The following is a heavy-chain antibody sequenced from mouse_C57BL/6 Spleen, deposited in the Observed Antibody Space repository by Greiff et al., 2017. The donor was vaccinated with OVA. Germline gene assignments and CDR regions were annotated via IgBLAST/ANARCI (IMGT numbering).Heavy chain of an antibody. CDR2: INPNNGGT. D-gene: IGHD1-1*01. CDR1: GYTFTDYY. V-gene: IGHV1-26*01. Sequence: DVKLVESGPELVKPGASVKISCKASGYTFTDYYMNWVKQSHGKSLEWIGDINPNNGGTSYNQKFKGKATLTVDKSSSTAYMELRSLTSEDSAVYYCARSHYYGSSGDFDYWGQGTTLTVSS. CDR3: ARSHYYGSSGDFDY. J-gene: IGHJ2*01.